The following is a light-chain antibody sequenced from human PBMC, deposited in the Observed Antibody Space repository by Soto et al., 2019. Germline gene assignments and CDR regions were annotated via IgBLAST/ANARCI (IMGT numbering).Light chain of an antibody. CDR3: CSALSNNYVI. CDR1: SSDVGTSHL. V-gene: IGLV2-23*01. J-gene: IGLJ2*01. Sequence: QSALTQPASVSGSPGQSITISCTGTSSDVGTSHLVSWYQHHPGNAPKLIIFEGGVRPSGVSTRFSGSRSDNTASLTISGLQAEDEADYYCCSALSNNYVIFGGGTKVTVL. CDR2: EGG.